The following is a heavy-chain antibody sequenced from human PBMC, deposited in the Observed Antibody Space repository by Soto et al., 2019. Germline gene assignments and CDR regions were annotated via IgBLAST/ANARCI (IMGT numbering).Heavy chain of an antibody. V-gene: IGHV5-51*01. J-gene: IGHJ6*04. D-gene: IGHD2-15*01. CDR3: ARTRAPGRYYYGMDV. CDR2: IYPGDSDT. Sequence: PGESLKISCKGSGYSFTSYWIGWVRQMPGKGLEWMGIIYPGDSDTRYSPSFQGQVTISADKSISTAYLQWSSLKASDTAMYYCARTRAPGRYYYGMDVWGKGTTVTVSS. CDR1: GYSFTSYW.